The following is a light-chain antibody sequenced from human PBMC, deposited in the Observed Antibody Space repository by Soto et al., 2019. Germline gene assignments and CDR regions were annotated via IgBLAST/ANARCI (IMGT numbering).Light chain of an antibody. J-gene: IGKJ5*01. Sequence: EIVMTQSPTTLSLSPGERATLSCRASQSVGSNLAWYQQKPGQPPMLLIYAVSSRATGFPARFSGSGSGTEFTLTISSLQSEDFAVYYCQQYHQWPPITFGQGTRLEIK. CDR3: QQYHQWPPIT. CDR2: AVS. V-gene: IGKV3-15*01. CDR1: QSVGSN.